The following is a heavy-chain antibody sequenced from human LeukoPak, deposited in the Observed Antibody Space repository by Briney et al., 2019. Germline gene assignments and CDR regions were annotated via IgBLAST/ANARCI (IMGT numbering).Heavy chain of an antibody. Sequence: PGGSLRLSCVASGFTFRSYAMSWVRQAPGKGLEWVSAISGSGGSTYYADSVKGRFTISRDNSKNTLYLQMNSLRAEDTAVYYCAKDPLLDYYGSGSYPDAFDIWGQGTMVTVSS. CDR2: ISGSGGST. D-gene: IGHD3-10*01. J-gene: IGHJ3*02. CDR3: AKDPLLDYYGSGSYPDAFDI. V-gene: IGHV3-23*01. CDR1: GFTFRSYA.